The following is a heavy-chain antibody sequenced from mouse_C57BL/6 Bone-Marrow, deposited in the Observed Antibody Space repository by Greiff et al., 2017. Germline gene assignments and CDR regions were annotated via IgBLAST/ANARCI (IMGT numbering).Heavy chain of an antibody. J-gene: IGHJ4*01. CDR1: GYTFTSYW. V-gene: IGHV1-50*01. CDR2: IDPSDSYT. Sequence: QVQLQQPGAELVKPGASVKLSCKASGYTFTSYWMQWVKQRPGQGLEWIGEIDPSDSYTNYNQKFKGKATLTVDTSSSTAYMQLSSLTSEDSAVYYCARYDGYYGSAMDYWGQGTSVTVSS. CDR3: ARYDGYYGSAMDY. D-gene: IGHD2-3*01.